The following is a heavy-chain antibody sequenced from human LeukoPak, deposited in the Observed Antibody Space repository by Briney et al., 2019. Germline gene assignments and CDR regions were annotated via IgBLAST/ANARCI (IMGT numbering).Heavy chain of an antibody. CDR3: AREGANYYGSGSYYSRFGWFDP. V-gene: IGHV3-53*01. CDR1: GFTVSSNY. Sequence: GGSLRLSCAASGFTVSSNYMSWVRQAPGEGLEWVSVIYSGGSTYYADCVKGRFTISRDNSKNTLYLQMNSLRAEDTAVYYGAREGANYYGSGSYYSRFGWFDPWGQGTLVSVSS. J-gene: IGHJ5*02. D-gene: IGHD3-10*01. CDR2: IYSGGST.